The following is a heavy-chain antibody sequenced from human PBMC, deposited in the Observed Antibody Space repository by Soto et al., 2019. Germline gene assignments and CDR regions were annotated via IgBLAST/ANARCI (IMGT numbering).Heavy chain of an antibody. CDR1: GGSISSGDYY. CDR2: IYYSGST. V-gene: IGHV4-30-4*01. J-gene: IGHJ5*02. D-gene: IGHD3-22*01. CDR3: AREDYYFSSGSQIAWFYP. Sequence: SETLSLTCTVSGGSISSGDYYWSWIRQHPGKGLEWIGYIYYSGSTYYNPSLKSRVTISVDTSKNQFSLKLSSVTAADTAVYYCAREDYYFSSGSQIAWFYPCCQGALVTVSA.